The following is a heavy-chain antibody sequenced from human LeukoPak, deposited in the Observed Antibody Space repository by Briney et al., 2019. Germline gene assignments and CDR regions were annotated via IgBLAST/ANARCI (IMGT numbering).Heavy chain of an antibody. CDR3: ARDTGSGSSYYYGMDV. V-gene: IGHV1-69*04. CDR2: IIPIFGIA. Sequence: GASVTLSCTSSGATFTSYAISWVRHAPGQGLELMGRIIPIFGIANYAQKFQGRVTITADKSTSTAYMELSSLRSEDTAVYYCARDTGSGSSYYYGMDVWGQGTTVTVSS. D-gene: IGHD6-19*01. J-gene: IGHJ6*02. CDR1: GATFTSYA.